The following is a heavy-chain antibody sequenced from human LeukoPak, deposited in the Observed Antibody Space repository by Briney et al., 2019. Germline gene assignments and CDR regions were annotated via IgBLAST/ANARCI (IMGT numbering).Heavy chain of an antibody. CDR3: AKTPGQTSSWQFDY. CDR1: GFTFGNYA. J-gene: IGHJ4*02. Sequence: GGSLRLSCPASGFTFGNYAMSWVRPAPGKGLEWVSTITGGGRNTYYGDYVKGWFTISRNNSHDNLYLQMNSLRDEDTALYYCAKTPGQTSSWQFDYWSQGTLVTAPS. D-gene: IGHD6-13*01. CDR2: ITGGGRNT. V-gene: IGHV3-23*01.